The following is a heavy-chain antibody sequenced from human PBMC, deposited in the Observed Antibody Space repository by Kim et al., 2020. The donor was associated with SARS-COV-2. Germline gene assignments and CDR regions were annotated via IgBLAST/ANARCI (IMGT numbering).Heavy chain of an antibody. D-gene: IGHD4-4*01. CDR3: ARESNVV. V-gene: IGHV4-34*01. Sequence: SETLSLTCAVYGGSFSGYYWSWIRQPPGKGLEWIGEINHSGSTNYNPSLKSRVTISVDTSKNQFSLKLSSVTAADTAVYYCARESNVVWGRGTLVTVSP. J-gene: IGHJ2*01. CDR1: GGSFSGYY. CDR2: INHSGST.